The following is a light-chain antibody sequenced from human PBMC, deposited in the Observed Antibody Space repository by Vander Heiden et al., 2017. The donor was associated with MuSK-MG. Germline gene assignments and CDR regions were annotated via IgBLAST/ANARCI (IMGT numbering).Light chain of an antibody. CDR2: KAS. Sequence: DIQMTQSPSTLSASVGDRVTITCRASQSISSWLAWYQQKPGKAPKLLIYKASSLESGVPSRFSGSGSGTEFTLTISSLQPDDFATYYCQQDNSSRYTFGPGTKLEIK. CDR3: QQDNSSRYT. J-gene: IGKJ2*01. CDR1: QSISSW. V-gene: IGKV1-5*03.